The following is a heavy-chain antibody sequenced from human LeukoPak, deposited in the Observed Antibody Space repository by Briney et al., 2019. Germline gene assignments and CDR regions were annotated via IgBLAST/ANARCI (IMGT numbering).Heavy chain of an antibody. V-gene: IGHV1-18*01. Sequence: ASVKVSCTASGHTFTSYGISWVRQAPGQRLEWRGGISAYNGKAKIAKKLKGRVTMSTDPSTSTAYMELRRLTSDEPGAQYCARDNGVDHWGQGTLVTVSS. J-gene: IGHJ5*02. CDR3: ARDNGVDH. D-gene: IGHD2-8*01. CDR1: GHTFTSYG. CDR2: ISAYNGKA.